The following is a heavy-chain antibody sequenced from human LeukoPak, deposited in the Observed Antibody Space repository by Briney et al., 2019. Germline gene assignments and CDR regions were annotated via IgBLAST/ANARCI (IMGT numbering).Heavy chain of an antibody. CDR3: ARSYSGSYLPGGY. Sequence: SVKVSCKASGGTFSSYAISWVRQAPGQGLEWMGGIIPIFGTANYAQKFQGRVTITTDESTSTAYMELSSLRSEDTAVYYCARSYSGSYLPGGYWGQGTLVTVSS. CDR2: IIPIFGTA. V-gene: IGHV1-69*05. J-gene: IGHJ4*02. CDR1: GGTFSSYA. D-gene: IGHD1-26*01.